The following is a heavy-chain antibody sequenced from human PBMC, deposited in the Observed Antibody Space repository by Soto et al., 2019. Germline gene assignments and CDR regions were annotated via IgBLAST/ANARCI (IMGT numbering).Heavy chain of an antibody. CDR3: ARLRLGELSLSSPYYYYYGMDV. Sequence: PSETLSLTCTVSGGSISSYYWSWIRQPPGKGLEWIGYIYYSGSTNYNPSLKSRVTISVDTSKNQFSLKLSSVTAADTAVYYCARLRLGELSLSSPYYYYYGMDVWGQGTTVTVS. J-gene: IGHJ6*02. CDR2: IYYSGST. V-gene: IGHV4-59*01. CDR1: GGSISSYY. D-gene: IGHD3-16*02.